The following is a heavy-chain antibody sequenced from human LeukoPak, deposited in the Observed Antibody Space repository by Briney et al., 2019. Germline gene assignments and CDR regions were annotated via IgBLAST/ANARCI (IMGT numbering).Heavy chain of an antibody. V-gene: IGHV3-48*02. D-gene: IGHD5-12*01. CDR3: AREGFYSGYDR. CDR1: GFTFSSYA. CDR2: IGSNSRTT. J-gene: IGHJ4*02. Sequence: GGSLRLSCAASGFTFSSYAMNWVRPAPGKGLEWVSYIGSNSRTTYADSVKGRFTISRDNAKNSLYLQMNSLRDGDTAVYYCAREGFYSGYDRWGQGTLVTVSS.